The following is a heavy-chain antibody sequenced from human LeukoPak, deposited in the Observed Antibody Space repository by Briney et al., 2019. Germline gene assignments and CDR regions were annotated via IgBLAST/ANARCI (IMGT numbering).Heavy chain of an antibody. CDR3: ARDRTGGYSYGYLNAFDI. Sequence: SVKVSCKASGGTFSSYAISWVRQAPGQGLEWMGGIIPIFGTVNYAQKFQGRVTITADKSTSTAYMELSSLRSEDTAVYYCARDRTGGYSYGYLNAFDIWGQGTMVTVSS. CDR2: IIPIFGTV. D-gene: IGHD5-18*01. CDR1: GGTFSSYA. V-gene: IGHV1-69*06. J-gene: IGHJ3*02.